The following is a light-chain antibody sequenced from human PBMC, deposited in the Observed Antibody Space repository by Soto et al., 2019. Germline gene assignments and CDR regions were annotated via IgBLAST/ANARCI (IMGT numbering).Light chain of an antibody. V-gene: IGLV2-14*01. CDR3: SSYTSRSTLDV. J-gene: IGLJ1*01. CDR2: DVS. Sequence: QSALTQPASVSGSPGQSITISCTGTSSDVGGYNYVSWYQQHPGKAPKLMIYDVSNRPSGVSNRFSGSKSGNTASLTISGIQAEDEAEEYCSSYTSRSTLDVFGTGTKVTVL. CDR1: SSDVGGYNY.